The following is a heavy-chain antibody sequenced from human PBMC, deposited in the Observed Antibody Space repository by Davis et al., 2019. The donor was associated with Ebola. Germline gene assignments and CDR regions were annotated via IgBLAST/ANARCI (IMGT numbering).Heavy chain of an antibody. CDR2: INPKSGVT. CDR3: ARALSSTYDYYMDV. CDR1: EYTFIDYY. D-gene: IGHD2-2*01. V-gene: IGHV1-2*04. J-gene: IGHJ6*03. Sequence: AASVKVSCKASEYTFIDYYIHWVRQAPGQGLEWMGWINPKSGVTKYAQQFQDWVTMTRDTSITTAYVELSGLTSDDTAIYYCARALSSTYDYYMDVWGKGSAVTVSS.